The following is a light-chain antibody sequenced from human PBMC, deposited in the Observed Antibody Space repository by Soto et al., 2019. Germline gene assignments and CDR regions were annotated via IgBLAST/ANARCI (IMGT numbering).Light chain of an antibody. Sequence: DIVMTQSPLSLPVTPGEPASISCRSSQSLLHSNGYNYLDWYLQKPGQSPQLLIYLGSNRASGVPDRFSGSGSGTDFTLKISRXXAEDVGVYYCMQALQTPITFGQGTRLEIX. V-gene: IGKV2-28*01. CDR2: LGS. CDR3: MQALQTPIT. CDR1: QSLLHSNGYNY. J-gene: IGKJ5*01.